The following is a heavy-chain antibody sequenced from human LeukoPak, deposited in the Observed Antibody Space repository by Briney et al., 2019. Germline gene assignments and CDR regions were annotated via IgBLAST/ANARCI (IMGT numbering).Heavy chain of an antibody. CDR3: ARDQEGFGY. CDR2: IYPRDGST. CDR1: GYSFTSNY. J-gene: IGHJ4*02. Sequence: ASVKVSCKVSGYSFTSNYIHWVRQAPGQGLECMGMIYPRDGSTSYAQRFQDRVTVTRDTSTSTVHMELSGLRSEDTAVYYCARDQEGFGYWGQGTLVTVSS. V-gene: IGHV1-46*01.